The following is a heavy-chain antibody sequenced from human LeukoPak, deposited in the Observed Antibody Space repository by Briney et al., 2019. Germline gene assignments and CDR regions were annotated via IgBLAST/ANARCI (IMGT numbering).Heavy chain of an antibody. CDR3: ARAISYCSGGSCYSAEY. CDR2: IWYDGSNK. D-gene: IGHD2-15*01. CDR1: GFTFSSYG. V-gene: IGHV3-33*01. Sequence: GGSLRLSCAASGFTFSSYGMHWVRQAPGKGLEWVAVIWYDGSNKYYADSVKGRFTISRDNSKNTLYLQMNSLRAEDTAVYYCARAISYCSGGSCYSAEYWGQGTLVTVSS. J-gene: IGHJ4*02.